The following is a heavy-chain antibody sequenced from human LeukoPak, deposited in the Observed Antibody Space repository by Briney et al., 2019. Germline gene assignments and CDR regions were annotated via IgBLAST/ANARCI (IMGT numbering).Heavy chain of an antibody. D-gene: IGHD5-12*01. CDR1: GSPLSTNW. V-gene: IGHV3-7*01. Sequence: PGGSLRLSLAALGSPLSTNWMSGGPRAPGKGREGVAKVKQDGGEKYYVDSVTGRFTISRDNAKNSLYLRMNSLRAEDTAVYYCARGAGATILFDYWGQGTLVTVSS. CDR2: VKQDGGEK. J-gene: IGHJ4*02. CDR3: ARGAGATILFDY.